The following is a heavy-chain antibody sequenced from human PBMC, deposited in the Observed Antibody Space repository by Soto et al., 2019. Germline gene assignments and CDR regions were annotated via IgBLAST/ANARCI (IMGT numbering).Heavy chain of an antibody. Sequence: GGSLRLSCAASGFTFSSYGMHWVRQAPGKGLEWVAVIGYDGSDKYYADSVKGRFTISRDNSKNTLYLQIDSLRAEDTAVYFCARIWEAGGLYDAFDIWGQVTKVTVSS. J-gene: IGHJ3*02. D-gene: IGHD6-13*01. V-gene: IGHV3-33*01. CDR1: GFTFSSYG. CDR3: ARIWEAGGLYDAFDI. CDR2: IGYDGSDK.